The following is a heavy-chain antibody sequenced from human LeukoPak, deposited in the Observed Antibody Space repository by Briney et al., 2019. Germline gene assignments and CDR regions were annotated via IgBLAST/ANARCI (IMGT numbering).Heavy chain of an antibody. CDR3: AKGTKPVMTIPDY. D-gene: IGHD1/OR15-1a*01. Sequence: PGGSLRLSCAASGFTFSSYGMQWVRQAPGKGLEWVAVVSSDGSTKYYADSVKGRFTISRDNAKNSLFLQMNSLRAEDTAMYYCAKGTKPVMTIPDYWGQGILVTVSS. V-gene: IGHV3-30*18. J-gene: IGHJ4*02. CDR1: GFTFSSYG. CDR2: VSSDGSTK.